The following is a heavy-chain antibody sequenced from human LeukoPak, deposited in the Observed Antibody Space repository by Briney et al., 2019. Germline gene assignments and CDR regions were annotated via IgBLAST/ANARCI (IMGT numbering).Heavy chain of an antibody. CDR2: ITSGGST. Sequence: PGGSLRLSCAASGFTFSTYAMTWVRQAPGKGLEWISTITSGGSTYYADSVKGRFTISRDNSKNTLYLQMNSLRAEDTAVYYCAKDLAARREPSGICDYWGQGTLVTVSS. V-gene: IGHV3-23*01. D-gene: IGHD6-6*01. CDR1: GFTFSTYA. J-gene: IGHJ4*02. CDR3: AKDLAARREPSGICDY.